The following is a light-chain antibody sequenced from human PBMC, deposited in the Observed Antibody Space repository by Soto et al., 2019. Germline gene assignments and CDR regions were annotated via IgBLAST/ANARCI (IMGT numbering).Light chain of an antibody. CDR1: ISDVGTYNY. CDR3: SSYAGSNNFDVL. J-gene: IGLJ2*01. V-gene: IGLV2-8*01. Sequence: QSALTQPPSASGSPGQSVTISCTGTISDVGTYNYVSWYQQYPGKAPKLIIYEVTKRPSGVPDRFSGSKSDNTASLTVSGLQAEDEADYYCSSYAGSNNFDVLFGGGTKLTVL. CDR2: EVT.